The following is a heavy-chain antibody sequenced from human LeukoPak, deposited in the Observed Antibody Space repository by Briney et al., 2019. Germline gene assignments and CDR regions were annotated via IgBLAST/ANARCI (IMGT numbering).Heavy chain of an antibody. D-gene: IGHD3-9*01. V-gene: IGHV1-18*01. Sequence: WASVKVSCKASGYTFTSYGISWVRQAPGQGLGWMGWISAYNDNTNYAQKLQGRVTMTTDTSTSTAYMELRSLRSDDTAVYYCARVHYDILTGYSYFDYWGQGTLVTVSS. J-gene: IGHJ4*02. CDR2: ISAYNDNT. CDR3: ARVHYDILTGYSYFDY. CDR1: GYTFTSYG.